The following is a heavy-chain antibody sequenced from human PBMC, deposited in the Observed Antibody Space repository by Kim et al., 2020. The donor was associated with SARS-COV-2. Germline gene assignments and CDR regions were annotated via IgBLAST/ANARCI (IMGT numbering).Heavy chain of an antibody. CDR2: ISYSGNP. Sequence: SETLSLTCSVSGGSIRSGGKFWTWIRQHPAKGLEWIGYISYSGNPHYSPSLRSRVSISLQTSENHFSLELTSVTAADTAVYYCARDQPLDDGGQGILVTVPS. CDR3: ARDQPLDD. V-gene: IGHV4-31*03. CDR1: GGSIRSGGKF. D-gene: IGHD2-2*01. J-gene: IGHJ4*02.